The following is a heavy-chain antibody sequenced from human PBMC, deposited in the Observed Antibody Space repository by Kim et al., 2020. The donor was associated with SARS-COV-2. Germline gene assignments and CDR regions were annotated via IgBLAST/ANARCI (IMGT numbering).Heavy chain of an antibody. CDR1: GFTFSSYA. V-gene: IGHV3-30*18. CDR3: AKVEGAYCSGGICSSQYYYGMDV. D-gene: IGHD2-15*01. J-gene: IGHJ6*01. CDR2: ISYDGYNT. Sequence: GGSLRLSCAVSGFTFSSYAMDWVRQAPGKGLEWVAVISYDGYNTYYADSVKGRYTISRDNSKNTLYLEMNSLRSEDTAVYYCAKVEGAYCSGGICSSQYYYGMDVWGPRTTLTVSS.